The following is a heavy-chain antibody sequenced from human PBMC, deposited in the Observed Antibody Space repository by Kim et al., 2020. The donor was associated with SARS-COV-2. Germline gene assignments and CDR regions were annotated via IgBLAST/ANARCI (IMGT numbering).Heavy chain of an antibody. CDR1: GASITSNYW. J-gene: IGHJ3*02. CDR2: IYRDGTT. D-gene: IGHD1-1*01. CDR3: ARHKMSTNAFDI. V-gene: IGHV4-4*02. Sequence: SETLSLTCVLSGASITSNYWWSWVRQPPGKGLEWTGEIYRDGTTNYNPSLRGQVTISLDKSKNQVSLTLTTVTAVDTAIYYCARHKMSTNAFDIWGQGT.